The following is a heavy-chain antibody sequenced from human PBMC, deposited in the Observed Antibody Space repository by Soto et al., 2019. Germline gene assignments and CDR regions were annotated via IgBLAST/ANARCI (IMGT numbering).Heavy chain of an antibody. Sequence: EVDLVESGGDLVQPGGSLRLSCAASGFTFSSHWMHWVRQVPGKGLVWIGRVNTDGATTSYADDVKGRFTISRDNAKNPVFLLMDGLTAEATSTYYCAREAGYCSRTSCYRRAFELWGQGTMVTVSP. CDR1: GFTFSSHW. J-gene: IGHJ3*01. D-gene: IGHD2-2*01. CDR3: AREAGYCSRTSCYRRAFEL. CDR2: VNTDGATT. V-gene: IGHV3-74*01.